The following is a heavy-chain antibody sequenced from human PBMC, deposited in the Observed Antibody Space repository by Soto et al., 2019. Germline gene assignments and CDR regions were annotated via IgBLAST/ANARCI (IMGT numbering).Heavy chain of an antibody. D-gene: IGHD2-2*01. CDR1: GYTFTGYY. CDR2: INPNSGGT. Sequence: ASVKVSCKASGYTFTGYYVHWVRQAPGQGLEWMGWINPNSGGTNYAQKFQGWVTMTRDTSISTAYMELSRLRSDDTAVYYCARELQYQLPARYGMDVWGQGTTVTVSS. J-gene: IGHJ6*02. V-gene: IGHV1-2*04. CDR3: ARELQYQLPARYGMDV.